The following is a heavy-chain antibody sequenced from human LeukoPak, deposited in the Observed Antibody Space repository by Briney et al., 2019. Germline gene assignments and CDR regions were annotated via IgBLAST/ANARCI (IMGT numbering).Heavy chain of an antibody. J-gene: IGHJ1*01. CDR3: ARDFQY. CDR1: GGSISSSNW. Sequence: SETLSLTCAVSGGSISSSNWWSWVRQTPGKGLEWIGEIHHSGSTNHNPSLKSRVTISVDKSKNQFSLKLSSVTAADTAMYYCARDFQYWGQGTLVTVSS. V-gene: IGHV4-4*02. CDR2: IHHSGST.